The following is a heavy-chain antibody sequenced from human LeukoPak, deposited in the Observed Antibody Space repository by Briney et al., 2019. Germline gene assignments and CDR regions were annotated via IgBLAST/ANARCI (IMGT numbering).Heavy chain of an antibody. Sequence: SETLSLTCTVSGGSISSYYWSWIRQPPGKGLEWIGYIYYSGSTNYNPSLQSRVTISVDTSKNQFSLKLSSVTAADTAVYYCARTPYGEEDYWARGTLVTVSS. CDR3: ARTPYGEEDY. CDR2: IYYSGST. J-gene: IGHJ4*02. D-gene: IGHD2-15*01. CDR1: GGSISSYY. V-gene: IGHV4-59*08.